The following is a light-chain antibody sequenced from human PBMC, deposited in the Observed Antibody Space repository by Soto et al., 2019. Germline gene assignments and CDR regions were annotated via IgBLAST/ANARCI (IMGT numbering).Light chain of an antibody. CDR2: DVA. V-gene: IGLV2-14*03. Sequence: QSALTQPASVSDSPGQSITISCTGTSSDVGGSNFVSWYQQHPGKPPKLIIYDVANRPSGVSTRFSGSKSGSTASLIISRLQTEDAADYYCVSYTSSTTDVFGTGTKVTVL. J-gene: IGLJ1*01. CDR1: SSDVGGSNF. CDR3: VSYTSSTTDV.